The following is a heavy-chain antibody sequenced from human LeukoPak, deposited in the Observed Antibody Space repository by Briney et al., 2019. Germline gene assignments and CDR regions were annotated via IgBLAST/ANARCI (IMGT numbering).Heavy chain of an antibody. CDR3: ARVGIAARPSMFDY. CDR1: GYTFTGYY. Sequence: VASVKVSCKASGYTFTGYYMHWVRQAPGQGLEWLGWINPNSGGTNYAQKFQGRVTMTRDTSISTAYMELSRLRSDDTAVYYCARVGIAARPSMFDYWGQGTLVTVSS. D-gene: IGHD6-6*01. CDR2: INPNSGGT. V-gene: IGHV1-2*02. J-gene: IGHJ4*02.